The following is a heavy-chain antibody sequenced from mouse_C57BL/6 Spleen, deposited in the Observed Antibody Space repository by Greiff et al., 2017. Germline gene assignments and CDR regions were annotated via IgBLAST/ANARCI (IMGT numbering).Heavy chain of an antibody. CDR2: IDPSDSYT. D-gene: IGHD2-5*01. CDR3: ARRGYSNYFMDY. V-gene: IGHV1-69*01. J-gene: IGHJ4*01. CDR1: GYTFTSYW. Sequence: QVQLQQPGAELVMPGASVKLSCKASGYTFTSYWMHWVKQRPGQGLEWIGEIDPSDSYTNYNQKFKGKSTLTVDKSSSTDYMQLSSLTSEDSAVYYCARRGYSNYFMDYWGQGTSVTVSS.